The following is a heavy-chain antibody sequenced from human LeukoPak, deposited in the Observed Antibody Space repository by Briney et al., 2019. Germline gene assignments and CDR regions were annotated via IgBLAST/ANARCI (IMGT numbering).Heavy chain of an antibody. CDR1: GFTFNGYA. J-gene: IGHJ6*02. Sequence: GGSLRLSCAASGFTFNGYAMHWVRQAPGKGLEWVSGISWNSGSIGYADSVKGRFTISRDNAKNSLYLQMNSLRAEDTALYYCAKDESSGIYYYYGMDVWGQGTTVTVSS. D-gene: IGHD6-19*01. V-gene: IGHV3-9*01. CDR3: AKDESSGIYYYYGMDV. CDR2: ISWNSGSI.